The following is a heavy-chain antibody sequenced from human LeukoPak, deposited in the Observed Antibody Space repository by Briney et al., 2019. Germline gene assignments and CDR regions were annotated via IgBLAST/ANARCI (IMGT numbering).Heavy chain of an antibody. Sequence: SETLSLTCAAYGGSFSGYYWSWIRQPPGKGLEWIGEINHSGSTNYNPSLKSRVTISVDTSKNQFSLKLSSVTAADTAVYYCARVGASYFDYWGQGTLVTVSS. D-gene: IGHD1-26*01. CDR2: INHSGST. CDR3: ARVGASYFDY. V-gene: IGHV4-34*01. J-gene: IGHJ4*02. CDR1: GGSFSGYY.